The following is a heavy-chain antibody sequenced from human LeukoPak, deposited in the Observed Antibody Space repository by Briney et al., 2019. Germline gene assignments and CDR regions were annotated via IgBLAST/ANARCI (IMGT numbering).Heavy chain of an antibody. D-gene: IGHD6-13*01. CDR1: GGSISSYY. V-gene: IGHV4-59*01. CDR3: ARYPIAAAGDAFDI. J-gene: IGHJ3*02. CDR2: IYCSGST. Sequence: SETLSLTCTVSGGSISSYYWSWIRQPPGKGLEWIGYIYCSGSTNYNPSLKSRVTISVDTSKNQFSLKLSSVTAADTAVYYCARYPIAAAGDAFDIWGQGTMVTVSS.